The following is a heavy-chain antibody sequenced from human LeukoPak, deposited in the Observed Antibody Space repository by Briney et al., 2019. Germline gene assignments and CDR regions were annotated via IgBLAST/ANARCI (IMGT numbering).Heavy chain of an antibody. J-gene: IGHJ4*02. CDR2: IYYSGST. D-gene: IGHD2-2*01. V-gene: IGHV4-31*03. CDR1: GGSISSGGYY. Sequence: TSETLSLTCTVSGGSISSGGYYWSWIRQHPGKGLEWIGYIYYSGSTYYNPSLKSRVTISVDTSKNQFSLKLSSVTAADTAVYYCARTSSTSLLDYWGQGTLVTVSS. CDR3: ARTSSTSLLDY.